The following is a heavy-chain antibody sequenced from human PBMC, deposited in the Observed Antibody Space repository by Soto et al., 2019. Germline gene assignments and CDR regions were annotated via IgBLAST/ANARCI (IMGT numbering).Heavy chain of an antibody. J-gene: IGHJ5*01. Sequence: ASVKVSCKASGYTFTSHAMHWVRQAPGQRLEWMGWINAGNGNTKCSQKFQGRVTITRDTSATTAYMELSSLRSEDTAVYYCERELYSGYGNNWFDSWGQGTQVTVSS. CDR1: GYTFTSHA. D-gene: IGHD5-12*01. CDR2: INAGNGNT. CDR3: ERELYSGYGNNWFDS. V-gene: IGHV1-3*01.